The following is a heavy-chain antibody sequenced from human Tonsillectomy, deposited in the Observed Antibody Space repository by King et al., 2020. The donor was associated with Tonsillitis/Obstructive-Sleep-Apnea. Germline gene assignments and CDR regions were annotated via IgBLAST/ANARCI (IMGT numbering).Heavy chain of an antibody. D-gene: IGHD6-19*01. V-gene: IGHV3-33*01. CDR2: IWYDGSNK. CDR3: ARDPASSGWYYFDY. Sequence: VQLVESGGGVVQPGRSLRLSCAASGFTFSAYGMHWVRQAPGKGLEWVSFIWYDGSNKYYADSVKGRFTISRDNSKNTLYLQMNNIRAEDTAVYYCARDPASSGWYYFDYWGLGTLVTVSS. CDR1: GFTFSAYG. J-gene: IGHJ4*02.